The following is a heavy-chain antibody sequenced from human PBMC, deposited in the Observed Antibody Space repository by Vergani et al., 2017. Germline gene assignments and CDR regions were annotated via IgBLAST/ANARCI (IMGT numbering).Heavy chain of an antibody. Sequence: QLQLQESGPGLVKPSATLSLICSVFGAPIRSSNYYLGWIRQPPGNGLEWIASIYYSGSTYYNPSLKSRVTISVDMSKNQLSLKLRSVTAADTAVYFCARHSTVEWLVKLGWIDPWGQGILVTVSS. V-gene: IGHV4-39*01. CDR1: GAPIRSSNYY. J-gene: IGHJ5*02. CDR3: ARHSTVEWLVKLGWIDP. CDR2: IYYSGST. D-gene: IGHD6-19*01.